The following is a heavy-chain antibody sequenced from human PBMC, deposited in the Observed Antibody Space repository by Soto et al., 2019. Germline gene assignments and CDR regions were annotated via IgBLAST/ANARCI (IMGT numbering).Heavy chain of an antibody. V-gene: IGHV3-48*03. CDR1: GFTFSSYE. D-gene: IGHD2-8*01. CDR3: ARGALLRRGWSPGP. CDR2: ISSSGSTI. J-gene: IGHJ5*02. Sequence: GGSLRLSCAASGFTFSSYEMNWVRQAPGKGLEWVSYISSSGSTIYYASSMDGLFTISRNNTNYALFLQMSSLKAEAAAFYYCARGALLRRGWSPGPWGQGTLVTVSS.